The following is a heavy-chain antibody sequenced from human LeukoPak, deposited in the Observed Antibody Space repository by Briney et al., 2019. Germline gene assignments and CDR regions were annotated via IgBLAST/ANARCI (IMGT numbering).Heavy chain of an antibody. CDR3: ARDRPGDV. J-gene: IGHJ6*04. CDR1: GFTFSSYE. Sequence: GGSLRLSCAASGFTFSSYEMHWVREAPGKGLEYVSAISSNGDSTYYANFVKGRFIISRDNSKNTLYLQMGSLRPEDMAVYYCARDRPGDVWGEGTTVTVSS. CDR2: ISSNGDST. V-gene: IGHV3-64*01. D-gene: IGHD6-6*01.